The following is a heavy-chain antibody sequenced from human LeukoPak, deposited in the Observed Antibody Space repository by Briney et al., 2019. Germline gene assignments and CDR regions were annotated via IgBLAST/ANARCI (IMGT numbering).Heavy chain of an antibody. CDR2: INPNSGGT. Sequence: GESLKISCKASGYTFTGYYMHWVRQAPGQGLEWMGWINPNSGGTNYAQKFQGRVTMTRDTSISTAYMELSRLRSDDTAVYYCAKIQHDFWSGYRHDRNEYYYYYYMDVWGKGTTVTVSS. CDR3: AKIQHDFWSGYRHDRNEYYYYYYMDV. J-gene: IGHJ6*03. V-gene: IGHV1-2*02. CDR1: GYTFTGYY. D-gene: IGHD3-3*01.